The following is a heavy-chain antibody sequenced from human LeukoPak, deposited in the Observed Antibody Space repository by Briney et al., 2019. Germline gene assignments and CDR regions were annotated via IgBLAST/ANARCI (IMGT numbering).Heavy chain of an antibody. V-gene: IGHV3-7*03. Sequence: GGSLRLSCAASGFTFSSYWMSWVRQAPGKGLEWVANIKQDGSEKYYVDSVKGRFTISRDNAKNSLYLQMNSLRAEDTAVYYCAKRGPGSPQSGKYYFDYWGQGTLVTVSS. CDR3: AKRGPGSPQSGKYYFDY. CDR2: IKQDGSEK. D-gene: IGHD3-10*01. J-gene: IGHJ4*02. CDR1: GFTFSSYW.